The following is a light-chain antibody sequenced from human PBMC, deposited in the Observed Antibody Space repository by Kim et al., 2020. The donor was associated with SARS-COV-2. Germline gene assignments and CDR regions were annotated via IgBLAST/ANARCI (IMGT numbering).Light chain of an antibody. CDR1: QGIRDY. Sequence: DIQMTQSPSSLSASIGDRVTITCRASQGIRDYVAWYQQKPGEVPKLLIFAASTLRSGVPSRFSGGASGTEFTLTINSLQPEDVATYYCQSYTTAPQTFGQGTKLEI. CDR3: QSYTTAPQT. V-gene: IGKV1-27*01. CDR2: AAS. J-gene: IGKJ2*01.